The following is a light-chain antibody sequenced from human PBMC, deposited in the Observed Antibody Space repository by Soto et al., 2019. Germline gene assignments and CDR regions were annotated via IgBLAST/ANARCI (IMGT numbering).Light chain of an antibody. CDR2: GVS. J-gene: IGLJ3*02. V-gene: IGLV2-14*01. CDR1: KNDIGSSDY. Sequence: QSALTQPASVSASPGQSITISCTGGKNDIGSSDYVSWYQQHPGKAPKLIIYGVSNRPSGTSDRFSGSESGNTASLTISGLQADDEADYYCSSSTSSNSLVFGGGTKVTVL. CDR3: SSSTSSNSLV.